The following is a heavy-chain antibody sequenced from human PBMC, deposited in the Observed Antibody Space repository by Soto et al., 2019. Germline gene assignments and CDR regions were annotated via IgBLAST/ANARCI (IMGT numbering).Heavy chain of an antibody. V-gene: IGHV4-59*08. Sequence: SETLSLTCTVSGGSISSYYWSWIRQPPGKGLEWIGYIYYSGSTNYNPSLKSRVTISVDTSKNQFSLKLSSVTAADTAVYYCARPAISGEVDLWGRGTLVTVSS. CDR2: IYYSGST. CDR1: GGSISSYY. CDR3: ARPAISGEVDL. D-gene: IGHD2-21*02. J-gene: IGHJ2*01.